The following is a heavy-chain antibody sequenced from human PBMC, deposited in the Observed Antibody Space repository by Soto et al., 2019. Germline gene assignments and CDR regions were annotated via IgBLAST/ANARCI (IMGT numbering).Heavy chain of an antibody. CDR2: MYYSGST. CDR3: ARQPLYDYGDYVDY. Sequence: QLQLQESGPGLVKPSETLSLTCTVSGGSISSSSYYWGWIRQPPGKGLEWIGSMYYSGSTYYNQSLKSRVTISVGTSKTQFSLKLSSVTAADTAVYYCARQPLYDYGDYVDYWGQGTLVTVSS. CDR1: GGSISSSSYY. V-gene: IGHV4-39*01. J-gene: IGHJ4*02. D-gene: IGHD4-17*01.